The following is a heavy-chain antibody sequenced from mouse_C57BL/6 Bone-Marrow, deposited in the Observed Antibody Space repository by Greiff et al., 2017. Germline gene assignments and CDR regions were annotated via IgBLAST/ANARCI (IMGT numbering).Heavy chain of an antibody. CDR1: GYTFTDYY. J-gene: IGHJ4*01. CDR2: IYPGSGNT. V-gene: IGHV1-76*01. D-gene: IGHD2-4*01. Sequence: QVQLQQSGAELVRPGASVKLSCKASGYTFTDYYINWVKQRPGQGLEWIARIYPGSGNTYYNEKFKGKATLTAEKSSSTAYMQLSSLTSEDSAVYFCARSSDYDPYAMDYWGQGTSVTVSS. CDR3: ARSSDYDPYAMDY.